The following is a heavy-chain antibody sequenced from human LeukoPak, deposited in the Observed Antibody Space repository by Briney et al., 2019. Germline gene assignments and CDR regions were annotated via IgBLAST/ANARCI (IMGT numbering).Heavy chain of an antibody. D-gene: IGHD5-12*01. J-gene: IGHJ2*01. CDR3: ARSRSGLDDSNFDL. V-gene: IGHV4-31*03. Sequence: SETLSLTCTVSGGSISSGVYYWSWIRQHPGKGLEWIGYIYYSGSTYYSPSLKSRVTISRDTSKNQFSLKLSSVTAADTAVYYCARSRSGLDDSNFDLWGRGTLVTVSS. CDR1: GGSISSGVYY. CDR2: IYYSGST.